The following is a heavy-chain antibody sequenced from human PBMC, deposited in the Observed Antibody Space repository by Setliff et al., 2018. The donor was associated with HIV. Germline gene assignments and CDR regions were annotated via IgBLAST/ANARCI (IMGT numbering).Heavy chain of an antibody. CDR2: INHSGSS. CDR3: ARGLGMVESTTPFDY. V-gene: IGHV4-34*01. J-gene: IGHJ4*02. Sequence: SETLSLTCAVHGESLSPYFWSWIRQTPGKGLEWIGEINHSGSSNYNPSLKSRVTLSVGTSKNQFSLNLTSMTAADTAVYYCARGLGMVESTTPFDYWGQGTLVTVSS. D-gene: IGHD1-26*01. CDR1: GESLSPYF.